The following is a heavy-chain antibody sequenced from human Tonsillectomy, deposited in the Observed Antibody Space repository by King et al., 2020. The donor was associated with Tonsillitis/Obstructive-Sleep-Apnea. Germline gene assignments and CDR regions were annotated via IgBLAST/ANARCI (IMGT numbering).Heavy chain of an antibody. V-gene: IGHV3-11*01. J-gene: IGHJ4*02. CDR3: ASSKYYYDSDGYYFDY. CDR2: ISSSSSTI. CDR1: GFTFSDYY. D-gene: IGHD3-22*01. Sequence: VQLVESGGGLVKPGESLRLSCAASGFTFSDYYMSWFRQAPGKGLEWVSYISSSSSTIYYADSVKGRFTISRDNAKNSLYLQMNSLRAEDTAVYYCASSKYYYDSDGYYFDYWGQGTLVTVSS.